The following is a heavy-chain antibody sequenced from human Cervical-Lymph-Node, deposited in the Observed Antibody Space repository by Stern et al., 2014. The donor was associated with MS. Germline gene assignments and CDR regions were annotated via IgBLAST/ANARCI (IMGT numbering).Heavy chain of an antibody. J-gene: IGHJ4*02. Sequence: EVQLVESGGGLVQPGGSLRLSCAASGFTFSNYWIHWVRQAPGKGLVWVSRINSDGTGARSADSVKGRFTISRDNAKNTLYLQMDSLRVDDTAVYYCTRGGLVGASPFDFWGQGTLVTVSP. CDR3: TRGGLVGASPFDF. V-gene: IGHV3-74*02. CDR1: GFTFSNYW. CDR2: INSDGTGA. D-gene: IGHD1-26*01.